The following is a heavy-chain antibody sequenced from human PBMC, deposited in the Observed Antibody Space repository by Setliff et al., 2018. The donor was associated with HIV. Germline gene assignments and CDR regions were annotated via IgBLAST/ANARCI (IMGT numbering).Heavy chain of an antibody. CDR3: ARQGLVLVPASIDWRLPPSPIDY. J-gene: IGHJ4*02. Sequence: PSETLSLTCAVSGYSISSGYYWGWIRQPPGKGLEWIGSIYYSGSTYYNPSLKSRITISVDTSKNQFSLRLSSVTAADTAVYYCARQGLVLVPASIDWRLPPSPIDYWGQGALVTVSS. CDR1: GYSISSGYY. V-gene: IGHV4-38-2*01. D-gene: IGHD2-2*01. CDR2: IYYSGST.